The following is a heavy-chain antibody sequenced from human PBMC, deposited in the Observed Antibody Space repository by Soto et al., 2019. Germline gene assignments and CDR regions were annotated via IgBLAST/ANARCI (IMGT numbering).Heavy chain of an antibody. J-gene: IGHJ4*02. Sequence: EVQLLESGGGLVKPGGSLRLSCVASGCTFGSYAMSWVRQAPGQGLDWVSTISGGDTTQYAESVKGRFTISRDKAKNTLYLQMNTLRVEDTAVYYCVPGWDMATCWTDWGQGTLVTVSS. CDR2: ISGGDTT. CDR1: GCTFGSYA. CDR3: VPGWDMATCWTD. D-gene: IGHD5-12*01. V-gene: IGHV3-23*01.